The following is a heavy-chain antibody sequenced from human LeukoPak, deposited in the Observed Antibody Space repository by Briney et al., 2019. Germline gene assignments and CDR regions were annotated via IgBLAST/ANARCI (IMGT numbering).Heavy chain of an antibody. CDR1: GFTFDDYA. D-gene: IGHD5-12*01. CDR2: ISWNSGSI. J-gene: IGHJ5*02. V-gene: IGHV3-9*01. Sequence: PGGSLRLSCAASGFTFDDYAMHWVRQAPGKGLEWVSGISWNSGSIGYADSVKGRFTISRDNAKNSLYLQMNSLRAEDTAVYYCALRRALGLDPWGQGTLVTVSS. CDR3: ALRRALGLDP.